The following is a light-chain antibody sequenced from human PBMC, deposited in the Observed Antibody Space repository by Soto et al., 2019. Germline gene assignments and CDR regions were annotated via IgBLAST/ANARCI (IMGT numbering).Light chain of an antibody. J-gene: IGLJ2*01. Sequence: QSVLTQPPSVSAAPGQNVTISCSGDGSSLGENAMCWYQVLPGAAPRVLIYGNSNRPSGVPDRFSGSKSGTSASLAITGLQAEDEADYYCQSYDSSLSVVFGGGTKVTVL. CDR3: QSYDSSLSVV. CDR1: GSSLGENA. CDR2: GNS. V-gene: IGLV1-40*01.